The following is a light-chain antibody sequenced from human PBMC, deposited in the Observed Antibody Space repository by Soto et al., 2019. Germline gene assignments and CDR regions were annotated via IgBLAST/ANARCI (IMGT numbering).Light chain of an antibody. V-gene: IGKV1-5*03. Sequence: DLKMDRSPSILSGSEEDRVTINCRASHSIGSWGAWYQQIPGKGPKLLIYKASHLESGVPSRFRGRGTGTEFTLTFSSLQPGDFATYNCEHYDSYPETYGDRTKGDI. CDR1: HSIGSW. J-gene: IGKJ1*01. CDR3: EHYDSYPET. CDR2: KAS.